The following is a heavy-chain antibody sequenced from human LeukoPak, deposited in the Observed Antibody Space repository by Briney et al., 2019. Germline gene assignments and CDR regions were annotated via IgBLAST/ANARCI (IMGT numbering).Heavy chain of an antibody. D-gene: IGHD4-23*01. CDR3: ARVYGGNPRGHFDY. J-gene: IGHJ4*02. CDR1: GGSISSYY. V-gene: IGHV4-4*07. Sequence: SESLSLTCTVSGGSISSYYWSWIRQPAGKGLEWIGRIYTSGSTNYNPSLKSRVTMSVDTSKNQFSLKLSSVTAADTAVYYCARVYGGNPRGHFDYWGQGTLVTVSS. CDR2: IYTSGST.